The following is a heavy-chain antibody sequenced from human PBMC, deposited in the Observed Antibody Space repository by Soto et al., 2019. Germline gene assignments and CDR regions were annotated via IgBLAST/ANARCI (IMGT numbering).Heavy chain of an antibody. Sequence: ASVKVSCKASGYTFTSYAIHWVRQAPGQRLEWMGWINAGYGNTKYSQKFQGRVTITRDTSASTAYMELNSLRSEDTAVYYCARTYYYFLTGYSPNPFDDWGQGTLVSVAS. CDR2: INAGYGNT. J-gene: IGHJ4*02. V-gene: IGHV1-3*01. CDR1: GYTFTSYA. D-gene: IGHD3-9*01. CDR3: ARTYYYFLTGYSPNPFDD.